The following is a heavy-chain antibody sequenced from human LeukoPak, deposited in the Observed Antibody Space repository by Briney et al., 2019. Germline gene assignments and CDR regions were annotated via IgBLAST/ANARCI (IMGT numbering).Heavy chain of an antibody. Sequence: SVKVSCKASGGTFSSYTISWVRQAPGQGLEWMGRIIPILGIANYAQKLQGRVTMTTDTSTSTAYMELRSLRSDDTAVYYCAREPIVGAKLGDYWGQGTLVTVSS. D-gene: IGHD1-26*01. CDR1: GGTFSSYT. J-gene: IGHJ4*02. CDR3: AREPIVGAKLGDY. V-gene: IGHV1-69*02. CDR2: IIPILGIA.